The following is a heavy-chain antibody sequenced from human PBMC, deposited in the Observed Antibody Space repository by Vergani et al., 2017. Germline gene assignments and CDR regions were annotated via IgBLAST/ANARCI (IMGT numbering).Heavy chain of an antibody. J-gene: IGHJ4*02. D-gene: IGHD3-22*01. CDR3: ARDLPYYYDSSGYYTPFDY. V-gene: IGHV1-18*01. CDR2: ISAYNGNT. CDR1: GYTFTSYG. Sequence: QVQLVQSGAEVKTPGASVKVSCKASGYTFTSYGISWVRQAPGQGLEWMGWISAYNGNTNYAQKLQGRVTMTTDTSTSTAYMELRSLRSDDTAVYYCARDLPYYYDSSGYYTPFDYWGQGTLVTVSS.